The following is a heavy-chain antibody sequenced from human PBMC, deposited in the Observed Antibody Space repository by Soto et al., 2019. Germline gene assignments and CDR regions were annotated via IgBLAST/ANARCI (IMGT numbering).Heavy chain of an antibody. D-gene: IGHD2-2*01. CDR3: ASHYSSSTTCYLFGMDV. Sequence: GGSLRLSCAASGFTFSSYGMHWVRQAPGKGLEWVAVIWYDGSNKYYADSVKGRFTISRDNSKNTLYLQMNSLRAEDTAVYYCASHYSSSTTCYLFGMDVWGQGTTVTVSS. J-gene: IGHJ6*02. CDR1: GFTFSSYG. CDR2: IWYDGSNK. V-gene: IGHV3-33*01.